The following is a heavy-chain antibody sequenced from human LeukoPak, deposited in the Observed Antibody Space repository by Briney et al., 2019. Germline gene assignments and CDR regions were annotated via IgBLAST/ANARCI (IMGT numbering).Heavy chain of an antibody. CDR1: GFTFSTYA. D-gene: IGHD3-22*01. Sequence: PGGSLRLSCAASGFTFSTYAVNWVRQAPGRGLERVSAISGSGGSTYYADSVKGRFTISRDNSKNTLYLQMNSLRAEDTAVYYCAKMSRTMIVPVPAFDIWGQGTMVTVSS. J-gene: IGHJ3*02. CDR3: AKMSRTMIVPVPAFDI. V-gene: IGHV3-23*01. CDR2: ISGSGGST.